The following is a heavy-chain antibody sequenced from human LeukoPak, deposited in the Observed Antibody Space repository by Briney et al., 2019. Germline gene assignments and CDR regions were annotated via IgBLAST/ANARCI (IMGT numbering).Heavy chain of an antibody. CDR1: GYTFSSND. V-gene: IGHV1-8*01. CDR3: ARGKKGVALKGDYYYMDV. D-gene: IGHD2-15*01. Sequence: ASVKVSCKASGYTFSSNDINWVRQATGQGLEWMGWINPNSGNTGYAQKFQGRVTMSRKTSISTAYMELSSLRSEDTAVYYCARGKKGVALKGDYYYMDVWGKGTPVIVSS. J-gene: IGHJ6*03. CDR2: INPNSGNT.